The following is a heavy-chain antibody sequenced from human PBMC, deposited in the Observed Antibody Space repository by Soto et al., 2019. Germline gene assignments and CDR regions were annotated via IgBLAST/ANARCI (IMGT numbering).Heavy chain of an antibody. D-gene: IGHD7-27*01. Sequence: TLSLTCTVSGGSISRYSWSWIRQPPGKGLEWIGYIYHSGSTYYNPSLKSRVTISVDRSKNQFSLKLSSVTAADTAVYYCARVTGEEDYYYGMDVWGQGTTVTVSS. CDR1: GGSISRYS. J-gene: IGHJ6*02. CDR3: ARVTGEEDYYYGMDV. V-gene: IGHV4-30-2*01. CDR2: IYHSGST.